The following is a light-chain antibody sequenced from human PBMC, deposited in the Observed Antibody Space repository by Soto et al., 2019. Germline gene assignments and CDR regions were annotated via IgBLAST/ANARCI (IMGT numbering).Light chain of an antibody. J-gene: IGKJ2*01. Sequence: EIVLTQSPGTLSLSPGERATLSCRASQSVSSSYLAWYQQKPGQAPRLLIYGASRRATGIPDRFSGSGSGPDFTLTISRLEPEDLAVYYCQQDGSSPPYTFGQGTKLEIK. CDR3: QQDGSSPPYT. CDR1: QSVSSSY. CDR2: GAS. V-gene: IGKV3-20*01.